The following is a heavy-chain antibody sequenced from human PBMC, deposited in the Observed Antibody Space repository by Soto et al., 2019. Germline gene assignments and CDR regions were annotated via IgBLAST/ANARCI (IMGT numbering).Heavy chain of an antibody. Sequence: LSLTCTVSGGSISSSSWSWIRQPPGKGLEWIGYIYYSGSTNYNPSLKSRVTISVDTSKNQFSLKLSSVTAADTAVYYCARVSQWPSSPPTFDPWGQGTLVTVSS. CDR2: IYYSGST. CDR3: ARVSQWPSSPPTFDP. CDR1: GGSISSSS. D-gene: IGHD6-19*01. V-gene: IGHV4-59*01. J-gene: IGHJ5*02.